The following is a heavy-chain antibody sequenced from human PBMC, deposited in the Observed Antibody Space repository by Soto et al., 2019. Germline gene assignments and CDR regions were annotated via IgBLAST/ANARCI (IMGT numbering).Heavy chain of an antibody. CDR2: IVVGSGNT. D-gene: IGHD3-22*01. J-gene: IGHJ3*01. CDR1: GLTFIDSD. CDR3: AADGRTYSYESSGYYFDGFET. Sequence: AVTVSCTASGLTFIDSDVQWVRPTRGPLLDWIGWIVVGSGNTNYAQEFQGRVSITRDMSTNTVYMELSSLRSEDSAVFYCAADGRTYSYESSGYYFDGFETGGQGTMGT. V-gene: IGHV1-58*01.